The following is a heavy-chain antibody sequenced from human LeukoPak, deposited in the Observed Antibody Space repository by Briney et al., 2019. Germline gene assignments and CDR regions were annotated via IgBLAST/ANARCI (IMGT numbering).Heavy chain of an antibody. D-gene: IGHD7-27*01. J-gene: IGHJ4*02. V-gene: IGHV1-8*01. CDR2: MRPNSGDT. CDR1: GYTFTSYD. CDR3: ARGPPNWGYDY. Sequence: ASVKVSCKASGYTFTSYDFNWVRQATGQRPEWMGWMRPNSGDTGYAQKFQDRVTMTRNTSISTAYMELSSLRSDDTAVYYCARGPPNWGYDYWGPGTLVTVSS.